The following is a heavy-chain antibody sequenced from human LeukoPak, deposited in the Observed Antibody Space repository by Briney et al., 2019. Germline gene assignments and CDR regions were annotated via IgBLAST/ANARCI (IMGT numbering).Heavy chain of an antibody. CDR2: IRYDGSNK. CDR3: AKESPLGPETYYYDSSGLGYFDY. CDR1: GFTFSSYE. D-gene: IGHD3-22*01. V-gene: IGHV3-30*02. J-gene: IGHJ4*02. Sequence: GGSLRLSCAASGFTFSSYEMNWVRQAPGKGLEWVAFIRYDGSNKYYADSVKGRFTISRDNSKNTLYLQMNSLRAEDTAVYYCAKESPLGPETYYYDSSGLGYFDYWGQGTLVTVSS.